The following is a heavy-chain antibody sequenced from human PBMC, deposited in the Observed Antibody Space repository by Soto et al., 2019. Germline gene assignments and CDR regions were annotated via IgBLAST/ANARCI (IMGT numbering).Heavy chain of an antibody. CDR1: GGSISSYY. Sequence: SETLSLTCTVSGGSISSYYWSWIRQPPGKGLEWIGYIYYSGSTNYNPSLKSRVTISVDTSKNQFSLKLSSVTAADTAVYYCARDNGDYYGSGSFDYWGQGTLVTVSS. V-gene: IGHV4-59*01. CDR2: IYYSGST. CDR3: ARDNGDYYGSGSFDY. D-gene: IGHD3-10*01. J-gene: IGHJ4*02.